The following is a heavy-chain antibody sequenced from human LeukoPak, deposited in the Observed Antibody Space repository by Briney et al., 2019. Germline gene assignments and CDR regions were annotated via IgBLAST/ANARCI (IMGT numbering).Heavy chain of an antibody. CDR3: AREEAVIAPADAFDI. CDR1: GFTFSSYS. D-gene: IGHD2-21*01. CDR2: ISSSSSYI. Sequence: GGSLSLSCTASGFTFSSYSMNWVRQAPGQGLEWVSSISSSSSYIYYADSVKGRFTISRDNAKNSLYLQMNSLRAEDTAVFYCAREEAVIAPADAFDIWGQGTMVTVSS. J-gene: IGHJ3*02. V-gene: IGHV3-21*01.